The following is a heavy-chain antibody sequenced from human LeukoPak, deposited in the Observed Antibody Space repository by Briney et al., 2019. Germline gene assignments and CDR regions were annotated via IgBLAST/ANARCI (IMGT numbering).Heavy chain of an antibody. CDR2: ISGSGGST. Sequence: GGSLRLSCAASGFTFSSYAMSWVRQAPVKGLEWVSAISGSGGSTYYADSVKGRFTISRDNSKNTLYLQMNSLRAEDTAVYYCAKCWMDRSGWFDYWGQGTLVTVSS. D-gene: IGHD6-19*01. CDR3: AKCWMDRSGWFDY. CDR1: GFTFSSYA. J-gene: IGHJ4*02. V-gene: IGHV3-23*01.